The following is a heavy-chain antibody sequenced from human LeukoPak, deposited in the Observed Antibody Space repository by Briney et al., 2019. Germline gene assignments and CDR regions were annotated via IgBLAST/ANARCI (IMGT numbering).Heavy chain of an antibody. Sequence: ASVKVSCKASGYTFTGYYMHWVRQAPGQGLEWMGWINPNSGGTNYAQKFQGRVTMTRDTSISTAYMELSRLRSDDTAVYYCARVIAAMVTDPFGYWGQGTLVTVSS. CDR3: ARVIAAMVTDPFGY. CDR2: INPNSGGT. V-gene: IGHV1-2*02. D-gene: IGHD5-18*01. J-gene: IGHJ4*02. CDR1: GYTFTGYY.